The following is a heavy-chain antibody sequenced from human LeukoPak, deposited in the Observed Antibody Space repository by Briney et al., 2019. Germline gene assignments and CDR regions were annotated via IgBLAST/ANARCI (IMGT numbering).Heavy chain of an antibody. CDR3: ARVRVVPAAIATYYFDY. Sequence: PSEALSLTCTVSGGSISSGGYYWSWIRQHTGKGLEWIGYIYYSGSTYYNPSLKSRVTISVDTSKNQFSLKLSSVTAADTAVYYCARVRVVPAAIATYYFDYWGQETLVTVSS. D-gene: IGHD2-2*02. J-gene: IGHJ4*02. CDR2: IYYSGST. V-gene: IGHV4-31*03. CDR1: GGSISSGGYY.